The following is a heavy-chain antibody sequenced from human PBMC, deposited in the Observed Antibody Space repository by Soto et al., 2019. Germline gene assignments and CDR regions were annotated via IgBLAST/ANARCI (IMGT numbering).Heavy chain of an antibody. V-gene: IGHV4-4*02. J-gene: IGHJ4*02. Sequence: SETRSRTWAVSGGSISSSNWWRFLRPPPGKGREWIGEIYHSGSNNNNPSLKSRVTISVDKSNKQFYLRLSSVTAADTAVYYCARASVYYYDSSGYRYCFDYWGQGTLVTVSS. CDR2: IYHSGSN. CDR3: ARASVYYYDSSGYRYCFDY. CDR1: GGSISSSNW. D-gene: IGHD3-22*01.